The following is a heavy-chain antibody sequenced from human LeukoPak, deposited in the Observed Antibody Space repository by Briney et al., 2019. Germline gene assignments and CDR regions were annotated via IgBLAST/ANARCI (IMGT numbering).Heavy chain of an antibody. D-gene: IGHD3-22*01. Sequence: GGSLRPSCAASGFTFSSYAMHWVRQAPGKGLEWVAVISYDGSNKYYADSVKGRFTISRDNSKNTLYLQMNSLRAEDTAVYYCARLGSSGYLDYWGQGTLVTVSS. J-gene: IGHJ4*02. CDR1: GFTFSSYA. V-gene: IGHV3-30-3*01. CDR2: ISYDGSNK. CDR3: ARLGSSGYLDY.